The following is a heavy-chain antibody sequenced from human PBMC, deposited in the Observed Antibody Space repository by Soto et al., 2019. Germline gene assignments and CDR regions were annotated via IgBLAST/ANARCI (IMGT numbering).Heavy chain of an antibody. D-gene: IGHD1-26*01. J-gene: IGHJ4*02. V-gene: IGHV3-23*01. CDR1: GFTFSGYA. CDR3: TSCDRGSYIFDY. Sequence: GGSLRLSCAASGFTFSGYAMSWVRQAPGKGLDWVSTISVTGGSTFYADSVKGRFTIARDNSKNTLYLQMNSLRAEDTAIYYCTSCDRGSYIFDYWGQGTLGTVSS. CDR2: ISVTGGST.